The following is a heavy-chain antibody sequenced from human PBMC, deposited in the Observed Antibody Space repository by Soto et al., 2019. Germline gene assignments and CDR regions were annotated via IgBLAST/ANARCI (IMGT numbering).Heavy chain of an antibody. J-gene: IGHJ6*02. CDR3: ARGSSSGSYYMGYYYYYGMDV. CDR1: GGSISSGGYS. Sequence: SETLSLTCAVSGGSISSGGYSWSWIRQPPGKGLECIGYIYHSGSTYYNPSLKSRVTISVDTSKNQFSLKLSSVTAADTAVYYCARGSSSGSYYMGYYYYYGMDVWGQGTTVTVSS. CDR2: IYHSGST. V-gene: IGHV4-30-2*01. D-gene: IGHD3-10*01.